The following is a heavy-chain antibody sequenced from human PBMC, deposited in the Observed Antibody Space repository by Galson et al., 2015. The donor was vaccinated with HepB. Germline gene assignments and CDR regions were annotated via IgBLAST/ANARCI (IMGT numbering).Heavy chain of an antibody. V-gene: IGHV3-23*01. J-gene: IGHJ4*02. Sequence: SLRLSCAVSGFTFSSYAMSWVRQAPGKGLEWVSTISGSGDSTYYADSVKGRFTISRDNSKHTLYLQMNSLRAGDTAVYYCAKALFNSVVPAANYWGQGTLVTVSS. CDR3: AKALFNSVVPAANY. CDR1: GFTFSSYA. CDR2: ISGSGDST. D-gene: IGHD2-2*01.